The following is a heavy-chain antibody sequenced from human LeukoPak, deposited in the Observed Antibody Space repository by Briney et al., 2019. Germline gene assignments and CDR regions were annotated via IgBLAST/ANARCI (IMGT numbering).Heavy chain of an antibody. CDR2: IYPGDSDT. V-gene: IGHV5-51*01. CDR1: GYSFTSYW. CDR3: ARHIGLTTRYLDY. J-gene: IGHJ4*02. Sequence: GESLKISCKGSGYSFTSYWIGWVRQMPGKGLEWMGIIYPGDSDTRYGPSFQGHVTISADKSITTAYLQWSSLKASDTAMYYCARHIGLTTRYLDYWGQGTLVTVSS. D-gene: IGHD4/OR15-4a*01.